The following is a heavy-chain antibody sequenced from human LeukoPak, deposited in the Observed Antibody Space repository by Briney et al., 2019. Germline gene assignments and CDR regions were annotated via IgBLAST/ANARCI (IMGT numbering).Heavy chain of an antibody. D-gene: IGHD6-13*01. CDR3: ARGSSWDFEFDY. J-gene: IGHJ4*02. V-gene: IGHV1-8*01. CDR1: GYTFTSYD. Sequence: ASVKVSCKASGYTFTSYDINWVRQATGQGLEWMGWMNPNSGNTGYAQKFQGRVTMTRNTSISTAYMELSSLRSEDTAVYYCARGSSWDFEFDYWGQGTLVTVSS. CDR2: MNPNSGNT.